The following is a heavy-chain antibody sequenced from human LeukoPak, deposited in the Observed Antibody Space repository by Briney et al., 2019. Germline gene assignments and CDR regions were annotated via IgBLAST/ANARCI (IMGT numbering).Heavy chain of an antibody. CDR3: ARGYSYGLFDY. V-gene: IGHV3-74*01. Sequence: PGGSLRLSCAASGFTFSSYWMHWVRQAPGKGLVWVSRINSDGSSTSYADSVKGRFTISRDNAKNTLYRQMNSLRAEDTAVYYCARGYSYGLFDYWGQGTLVTVSS. CDR1: GFTFSSYW. J-gene: IGHJ4*02. CDR2: INSDGSST. D-gene: IGHD5-18*01.